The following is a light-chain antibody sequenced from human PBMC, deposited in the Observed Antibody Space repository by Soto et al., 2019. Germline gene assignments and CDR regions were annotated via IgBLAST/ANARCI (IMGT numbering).Light chain of an antibody. CDR1: QSISKN. J-gene: IGKJ2*01. Sequence: DVQMTQSPASLSASVGDGVTITCRASQSISKNLNWYQHKVGKAPQLLIYSASDSQAGVPSRFSGSGSGTDFTLIISGLQPEDFATYYCQQSYISPYTFGQGTKVHIK. CDR2: SAS. CDR3: QQSYISPYT. V-gene: IGKV1-39*01.